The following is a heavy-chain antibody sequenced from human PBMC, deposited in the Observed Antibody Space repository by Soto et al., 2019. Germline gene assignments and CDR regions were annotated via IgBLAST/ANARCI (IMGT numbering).Heavy chain of an antibody. Sequence: EVQLLESGGGLVPPGGSLRLSCAASGVDFSSYAMNWVRQAPGKGLEWVSGISGTGGSPYYADSVKGRFTISRDNSTHTVYLQLNSLRADDTAVYYCATGGGKYYFYYLDSWGQGTLVTVSS. J-gene: IGHJ4*02. D-gene: IGHD1-26*01. V-gene: IGHV3-23*01. CDR3: ATGGGKYYFYYLDS. CDR2: ISGTGGSP. CDR1: GVDFSSYA.